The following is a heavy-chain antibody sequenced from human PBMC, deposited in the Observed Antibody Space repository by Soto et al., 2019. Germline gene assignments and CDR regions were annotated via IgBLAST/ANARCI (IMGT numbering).Heavy chain of an antibody. CDR2: IRSKAYGGTT. J-gene: IGHJ4*02. CDR1: GFTFGDYA. Sequence: PGGSLRLSCRSYGFTFGDYAMSWFRQAPGKGLEWVGFIRSKAYGGTTEYAASVKGRFIISRDDSRSIAYLHMNSLKNEDTALYYCSSARGGGGGIIRTYYFGCWGRGTLVTVSS. CDR3: SSARGGGGGIIRTYYFGC. V-gene: IGHV3-49*03. D-gene: IGHD3-10*01.